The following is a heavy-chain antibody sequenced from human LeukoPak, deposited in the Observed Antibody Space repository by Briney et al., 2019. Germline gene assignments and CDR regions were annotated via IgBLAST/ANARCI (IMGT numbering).Heavy chain of an antibody. CDR1: GLTFSSSW. CDR2: INPEGSEK. J-gene: IGHJ3*02. V-gene: IGHV3-7*03. Sequence: GGSLRLSCAVSGLTFSSSWMDWVRQAPGKGLEWVASINPEGSEKYSADSVKGRFTISRDNAKNSLYLQMNSLRAEDTAVYYCARLRGRLDAFDIWGQGTMVTVSS. CDR3: ARLRGRLDAFDI. D-gene: IGHD6-19*01.